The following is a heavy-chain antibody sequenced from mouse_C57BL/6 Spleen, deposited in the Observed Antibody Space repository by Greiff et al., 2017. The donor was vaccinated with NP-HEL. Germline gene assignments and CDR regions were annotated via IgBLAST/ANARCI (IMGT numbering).Heavy chain of an antibody. V-gene: IGHV1-39*01. D-gene: IGHD1-1*01. CDR3: ARCPYGSSYWYFDV. CDR1: GYSFTDYN. Sequence: VQLQKSGPELVKPGASVKISCKASGYSFTDYNMNWVKQSTGKSLEWIGVINPNYGTTSYNQKFKGKATLTVDQSSSTADMQHNSLTSEDSAVYYCARCPYGSSYWYFDVWGTGTTVTVSS. CDR2: INPNYGTT. J-gene: IGHJ1*03.